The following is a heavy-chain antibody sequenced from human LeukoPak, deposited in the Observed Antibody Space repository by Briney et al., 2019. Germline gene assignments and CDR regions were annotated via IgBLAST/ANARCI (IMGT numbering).Heavy chain of an antibody. V-gene: IGHV4-39*07. Sequence: SETLSLTCTVSGGSISSSSYYWGWIRQPPGKGLEWIGSIYYSGSTYYNPSLKSRVTISVDTSKNQFSLKLSSVTAADTAVYYCARAEYESAFDIWGQGTMVTVSS. D-gene: IGHD6-6*01. CDR1: GGSISSSSYY. CDR2: IYYSGST. J-gene: IGHJ3*02. CDR3: ARAEYESAFDI.